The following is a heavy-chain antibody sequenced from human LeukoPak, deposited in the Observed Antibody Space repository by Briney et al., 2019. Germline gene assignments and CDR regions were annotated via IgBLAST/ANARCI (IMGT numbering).Heavy chain of an antibody. CDR2: IHASGYT. V-gene: IGHV3-23*01. D-gene: IGHD3-3*01. CDR1: GFALDIYA. CDR3: AKGPGSDFWSGSYPLAY. Sequence: GGSLRLSCAASGFALDIYAMNWVRQAPGKGLEWVSSIHASGYTYLADSVKGRFTISKDNAKTTLYLEMDSLRAEDTAIYYCAKGPGSDFWSGSYPLAYWGQGALVTVSS. J-gene: IGHJ4*02.